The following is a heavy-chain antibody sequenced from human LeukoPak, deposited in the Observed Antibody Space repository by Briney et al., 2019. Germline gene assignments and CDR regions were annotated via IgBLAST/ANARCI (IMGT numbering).Heavy chain of an antibody. CDR2: INHSGST. V-gene: IGHV4-34*01. Sequence: SETLSLTCAVYGGSFSGYYWSWIRQPPGKGLEWIGEINHSGSTNYNPSLNSRVTLSVDTSKNQFSLKLSSVTAAGTAVYFCATPIHDSSGDWGQGTLVTVSS. D-gene: IGHD3-22*01. J-gene: IGHJ4*02. CDR1: GGSFSGYY. CDR3: ATPIHDSSGD.